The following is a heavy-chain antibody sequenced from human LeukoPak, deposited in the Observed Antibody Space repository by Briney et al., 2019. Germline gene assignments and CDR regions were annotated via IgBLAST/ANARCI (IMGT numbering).Heavy chain of an antibody. Sequence: PGGSLRLSCAASGFTFSSYSMNWVRQAPGKGLEWVSSISSSSSYIYYADSVKGRFTISRDNAKNSLYLQMNSLRAEDTAVYYCARDLGWFGELHLNYWGQGTLVTVSS. CDR2: ISSSSSYI. CDR1: GFTFSSYS. V-gene: IGHV3-21*01. J-gene: IGHJ4*02. CDR3: ARDLGWFGELHLNY. D-gene: IGHD3-10*01.